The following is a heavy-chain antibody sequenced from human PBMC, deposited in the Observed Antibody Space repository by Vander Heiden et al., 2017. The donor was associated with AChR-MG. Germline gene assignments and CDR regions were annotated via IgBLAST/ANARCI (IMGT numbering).Heavy chain of an antibody. Sequence: QVQLQESGPGLVKPSETLSLTCAVAGYSISRGYYWGWIRQPPGKGLEWIGSIYQSGSTDYNPSLKSRVTISVDTSKNQFSLKLSSVTAADTAVYYCARAGYSSGWYWFDPWGQGTLVTVSS. CDR1: GYSISRGYY. CDR2: IYQSGST. D-gene: IGHD6-19*01. CDR3: ARAGYSSGWYWFDP. V-gene: IGHV4-38-2*01. J-gene: IGHJ5*02.